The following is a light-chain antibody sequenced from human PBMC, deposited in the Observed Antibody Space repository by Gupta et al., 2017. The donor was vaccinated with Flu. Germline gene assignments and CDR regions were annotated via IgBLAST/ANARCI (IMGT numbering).Light chain of an antibody. CDR3: QQYYTTPRT. V-gene: IGKV4-1*01. Sequence: NCKSSQSVLYSSNNKNNLGWYQQKPGQPPKLLIYWASTRESGVPDRFSGSGSGTDFTLTISNLQTEDVAVYFCQQYYTTPRTFGQGTKVEIK. J-gene: IGKJ1*01. CDR2: WAS. CDR1: QSVLYSSNNKNN.